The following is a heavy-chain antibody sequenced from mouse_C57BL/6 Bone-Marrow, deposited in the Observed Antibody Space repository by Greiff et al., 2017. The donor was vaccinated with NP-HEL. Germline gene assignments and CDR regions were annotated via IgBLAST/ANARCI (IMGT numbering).Heavy chain of an antibody. CDR3: ARTDGGNWYFDV. V-gene: IGHV1-81*01. D-gene: IGHD2-3*01. CDR2: IYPRSGNT. Sequence: LQESGAELARPGASVKLSCKASGYTFTSYGISWVKQRTGQGLEWIGEIYPRSGNTYYNEKFKGKATLTADKSSSTAYMELRSLTSEDSAVYFCARTDGGNWYFDVWGTGTTVTVSS. CDR1: GYTFTSYG. J-gene: IGHJ1*03.